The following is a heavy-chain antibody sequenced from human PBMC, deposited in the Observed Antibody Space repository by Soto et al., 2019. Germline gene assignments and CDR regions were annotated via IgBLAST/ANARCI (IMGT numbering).Heavy chain of an antibody. J-gene: IGHJ4*02. D-gene: IGHD2-15*01. V-gene: IGHV4-31*03. Sequence: PSETLSLTCTVSGGSISISDHYWNWIRQHPGKGLEWIGYIYYSGSTYYNPSLESRITISVDTSKNQFSLKLSSVSAADTAVYYCARGYCSDRSCYSEASNIGDYWGQGTLVTVSS. CDR1: GGSISISDHY. CDR3: ARGYCSDRSCYSEASNIGDY. CDR2: IYYSGST.